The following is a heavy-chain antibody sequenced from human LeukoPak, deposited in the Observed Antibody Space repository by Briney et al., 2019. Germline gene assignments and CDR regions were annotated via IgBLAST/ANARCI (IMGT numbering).Heavy chain of an antibody. D-gene: IGHD3-22*01. J-gene: IGHJ4*02. Sequence: SETLSLTCAVSGGFISSSSYYWSWIRQHPGKGLEWIGYIYSSGSTYYNPSLKSRVTISLDTSKNQFSLELSSVTAADTAVFYCARTDNSGYYIDYCGQGTLVTVSS. CDR3: ARTDNSGYYIDY. CDR2: IYSSGST. V-gene: IGHV4-31*11. CDR1: GGFISSSSYY.